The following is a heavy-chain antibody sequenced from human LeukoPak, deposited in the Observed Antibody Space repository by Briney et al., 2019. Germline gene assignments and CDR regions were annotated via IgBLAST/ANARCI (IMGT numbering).Heavy chain of an antibody. D-gene: IGHD3-22*01. CDR2: IRSKAYGGTT. Sequence: PGGSLRLSCTASGFTFGDYAMSWVRQAPGKGLEWVGFIRSKAYGGTTEYPASVKGRFTISRDDSKSIAYLQMNSLKTEDTAVYYCTRGTRYDSSGWGYYFDYWGQGTLVTVSS. CDR3: TRGTRYDSSGWGYYFDY. V-gene: IGHV3-49*04. CDR1: GFTFGDYA. J-gene: IGHJ4*02.